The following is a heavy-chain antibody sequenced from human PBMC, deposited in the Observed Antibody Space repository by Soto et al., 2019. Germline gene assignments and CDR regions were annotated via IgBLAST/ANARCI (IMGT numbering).Heavy chain of an antibody. J-gene: IGHJ4*02. D-gene: IGHD5-18*01. Sequence: EVQLEESGGALVQPGRSLRLSCAASGFTFDDYAMYWVRQVLGKGLEWVSSISWNSGNIGYADSVKGRFTTSRDNAENSLYLQMNSLRPEYTALSYCVRSKGGYSYGTPFDYWGQGTLITVSS. V-gene: IGHV3-9*01. CDR2: ISWNSGNI. CDR1: GFTFDDYA. CDR3: VRSKGGYSYGTPFDY.